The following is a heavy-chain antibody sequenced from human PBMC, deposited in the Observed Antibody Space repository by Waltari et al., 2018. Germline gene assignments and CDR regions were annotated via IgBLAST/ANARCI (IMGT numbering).Heavy chain of an antibody. CDR3: ARDGAYGIVGATGYDP. Sequence: QVQLVQSGAEVKKTGASVKVSCKASGYTFTSYGISWVRQAPGQGLEWMGCISSYNGNTNYAQKLQGRVTMTSDTSPSTAYMELRSLRSDDTAVYYCARDGAYGIVGATGYDPWGQGTLVTVSS. V-gene: IGHV1-18*01. CDR2: ISSYNGNT. D-gene: IGHD1-26*01. CDR1: GYTFTSYG. J-gene: IGHJ5*02.